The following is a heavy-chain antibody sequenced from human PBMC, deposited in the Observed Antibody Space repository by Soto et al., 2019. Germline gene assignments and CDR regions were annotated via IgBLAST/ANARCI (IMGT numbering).Heavy chain of an antibody. CDR3: AHRWSGYFHH. J-gene: IGHJ1*01. Sequence: QITLKESGPTLVKPTQTLTLTCTFSGFSLSTSGVGVGWIRQPPGKALEWVALIYWDDDKRYSPSLQSRLTITKVTSKNQVVLTMTNMDPVDTATYYCAHRWSGYFHHWGQGTLVTVSS. CDR2: IYWDDDK. V-gene: IGHV2-5*02. CDR1: GFSLSTSGVG. D-gene: IGHD1-26*01.